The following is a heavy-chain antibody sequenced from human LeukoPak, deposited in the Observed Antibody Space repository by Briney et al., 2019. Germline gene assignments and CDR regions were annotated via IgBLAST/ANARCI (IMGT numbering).Heavy chain of an antibody. V-gene: IGHV1-2*02. Sequence: ASVTVSCKASGYTFIVDYMHWVRQPPAQGLEWMGWINPNSGGTNNAQKFQGRVTMTRDTSISTAYMELSRLRSDDTAVYYCARLIRQSLDYWGQGTLVTVSS. CDR3: ARLIRQSLDY. J-gene: IGHJ4*02. CDR1: GYTFIVDY. CDR2: INPNSGGT.